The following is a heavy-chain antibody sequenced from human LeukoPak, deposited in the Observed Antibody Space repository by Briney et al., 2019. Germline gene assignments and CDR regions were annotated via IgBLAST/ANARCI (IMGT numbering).Heavy chain of an antibody. V-gene: IGHV3-23*01. J-gene: IGHJ4*02. CDR1: GFTFSSYA. Sequence: PGGSLRLSCAASGFTFSSYAMSWVRQAPGKGLEWVSAISGSGGSTYYADSVKGRFTISRDISKNTVYLQMNSLRVEDTAVYFCARGAATGPTLGLDYWGQGTLVTVSS. CDR2: ISGSGGST. D-gene: IGHD6-13*01. CDR3: ARGAATGPTLGLDY.